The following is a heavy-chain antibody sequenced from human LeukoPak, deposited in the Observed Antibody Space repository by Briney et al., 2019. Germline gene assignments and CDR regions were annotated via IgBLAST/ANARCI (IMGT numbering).Heavy chain of an antibody. CDR1: GGSISSYY. J-gene: IGHJ6*02. CDR3: ARVDSSSWYVDSHYYYYYGMDV. D-gene: IGHD6-13*01. V-gene: IGHV4-59*01. Sequence: SETLSPTCTVSGGSISSYYWSWIRQPPGKGLEWIGYIYYSGSTNYNPSLKSRVTISVDTSKNQFSLKLSSVTAADTAVYYCARVDSSSWYVDSHYYYYYGMDVWGQGTTVTVSS. CDR2: IYYSGST.